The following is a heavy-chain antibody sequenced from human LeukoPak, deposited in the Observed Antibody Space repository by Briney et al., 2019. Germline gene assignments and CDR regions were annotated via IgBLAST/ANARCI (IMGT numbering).Heavy chain of an antibody. Sequence: PSETLSLTCAVYGGSFSGYYWSWIRQHPGKGLEWIGYIYYSGSTYYNPSLKSRVTISVDTSKNQFSLKLSSVTAADTAVYYCARAVYYGDYVGYFDYWGQGTLVTVSS. CDR3: ARAVYYGDYVGYFDY. J-gene: IGHJ4*02. CDR2: IYYSGST. V-gene: IGHV4-31*11. D-gene: IGHD4-17*01. CDR1: GGSFSGYY.